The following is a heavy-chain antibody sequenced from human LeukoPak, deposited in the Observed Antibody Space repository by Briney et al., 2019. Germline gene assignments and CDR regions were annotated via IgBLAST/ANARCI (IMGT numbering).Heavy chain of an antibody. D-gene: IGHD4-17*01. J-gene: IGHJ5*02. CDR2: ISAYNGNT. CDR3: AMTVKDRDGWFDP. V-gene: IGHV1-18*01. Sequence: ASVKVSCKTSGYTFTNYGISWVRQAPGQGLECMGWISAYNGNTNYAQKLQGRVTMTTDTSTRTAYMEVRSLRSDDTAVYYCAMTVKDRDGWFDPWGQGTLVTVSS. CDR1: GYTFTNYG.